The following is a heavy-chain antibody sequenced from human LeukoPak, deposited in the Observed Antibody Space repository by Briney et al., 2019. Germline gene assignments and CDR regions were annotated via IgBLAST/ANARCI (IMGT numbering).Heavy chain of an antibody. D-gene: IGHD6-13*01. CDR3: ARDTFEPLVIDF. J-gene: IGHJ4*02. Sequence: GGSLRLSCAASGFTFSSYAMYWVRQAPGKGLEWVSGIFGSGGSTHYADSVKGRFTISRDNSKNTVYLQMNSLRAEDRGVYYCARDTFEPLVIDFWGQGTLVNVSS. CDR1: GFTFSSYA. CDR2: IFGSGGST. V-gene: IGHV3-23*01.